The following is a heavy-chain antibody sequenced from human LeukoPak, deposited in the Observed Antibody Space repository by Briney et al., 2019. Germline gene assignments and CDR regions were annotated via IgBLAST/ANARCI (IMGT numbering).Heavy chain of an antibody. D-gene: IGHD1-26*01. CDR3: ARVIWDSGYYYYMDV. J-gene: IGHJ6*03. Sequence: ASVKVSCKASGYTFTSYTVNWVRQAPGQGLEWMGWINTNTGNPTYAQGFTGRFVFSLDTSVSTAYLQISSLKAEDTAAYYCARVIWDSGYYYYMDVWGKGTTVTVSS. CDR2: INTNTGNP. CDR1: GYTFTSYT. V-gene: IGHV7-4-1*02.